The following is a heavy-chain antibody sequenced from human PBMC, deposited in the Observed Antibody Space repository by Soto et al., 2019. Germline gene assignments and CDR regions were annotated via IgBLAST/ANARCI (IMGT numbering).Heavy chain of an antibody. D-gene: IGHD3-10*01. Sequence: SETLALTCAVSGGSISNGGYYWNWVRQHPGKGLEWIGYIHYSGSTWYNPSLESRVTISVDTSKDQFSLKLRSVTAADTAVYYCARVRGSGSYAAYYFDSWGQGTLVTVSS. CDR1: GGSISNGGYY. V-gene: IGHV4-31*11. CDR2: IHYSGST. J-gene: IGHJ4*01. CDR3: ARVRGSGSYAAYYFDS.